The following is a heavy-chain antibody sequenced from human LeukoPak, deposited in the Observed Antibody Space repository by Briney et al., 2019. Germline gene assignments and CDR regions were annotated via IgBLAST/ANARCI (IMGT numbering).Heavy chain of an antibody. CDR1: GFTFSSYS. V-gene: IGHV3-21*01. CDR2: ISSSSSYI. D-gene: IGHD5-18*01. Sequence: NPGGSLRLSCAASGFTFSSYSMNWVRQAPGKGLEWVSSISSSSSYIYYADSVKGRFTISRDNAKNSQYLQMNSLRAEDTAVYYCARGVDTAMDTYYYYYMDVWGKGTTVTVSS. CDR3: ARGVDTAMDTYYYYYMDV. J-gene: IGHJ6*03.